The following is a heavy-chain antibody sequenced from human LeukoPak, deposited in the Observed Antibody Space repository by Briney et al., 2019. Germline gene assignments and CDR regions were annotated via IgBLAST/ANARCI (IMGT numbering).Heavy chain of an antibody. CDR3: AKDLSGGSLYYFDY. CDR1: GFTFSDYY. CDR2: ISSSGSTI. D-gene: IGHD1-26*01. V-gene: IGHV3-11*01. J-gene: IGHJ4*02. Sequence: PGGSLRLSCAASGFTFSDYYMSWIRQAPGKGLEWVSYISSSGSTIYYADSVKGRFTISRDNSKNTLYLQMNSLRAEDTAVYYCAKDLSGGSLYYFDYWGQGTLVTVSS.